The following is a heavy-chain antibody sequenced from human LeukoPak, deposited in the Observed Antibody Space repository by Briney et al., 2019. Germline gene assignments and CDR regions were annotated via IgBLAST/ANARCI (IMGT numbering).Heavy chain of an antibody. D-gene: IGHD2-15*01. Sequence: GGSLRLSCAASGFTFSSYWMHWVRQAPGKGLVWVSRINSDGSSTSYADSVKGRFTISRDNAKNTLYLQMNSLRAEDTAVYYCAKDRYCSGGSCHFDYWGQGTLVTVSS. CDR1: GFTFSSYW. CDR3: AKDRYCSGGSCHFDY. J-gene: IGHJ4*02. V-gene: IGHV3-74*01. CDR2: INSDGSST.